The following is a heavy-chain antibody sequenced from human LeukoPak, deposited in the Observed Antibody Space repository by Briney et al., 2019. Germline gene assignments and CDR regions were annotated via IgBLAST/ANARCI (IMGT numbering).Heavy chain of an antibody. CDR3: GKYGIIGCANGNCYTSFFYYGMDV. Sequence: PGESLKISCKGSGYSFMDHWIGWVRQMPGKGPEWMGIIFPHDYDIKYNPSFQGQVNISVDKFIDHAYVQRRRLQASDTAIKFRGKYGIIGCANGNCYTSFFYYGMDVWGQGTTVSVSS. CDR1: GYSFMDHW. V-gene: IGHV5-51*01. CDR2: IFPHDYDI. D-gene: IGHD2-8*01. J-gene: IGHJ6*02.